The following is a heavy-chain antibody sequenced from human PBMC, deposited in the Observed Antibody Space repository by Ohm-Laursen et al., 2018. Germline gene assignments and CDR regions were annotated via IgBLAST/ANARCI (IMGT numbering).Heavy chain of an antibody. CDR2: ISSSGSTI. CDR1: GFIFSDYY. D-gene: IGHD1-26*01. V-gene: IGHV3-11*01. J-gene: IGHJ5*02. CDR3: ALVGQGGLFDP. Sequence: SLRLSCAASGFIFSDYYMNWIRQAPGKGLEWVSHISSSGSTIYYADSVKGRFTISRDNAKNTLYLQMNSLRAEDTAVYYCALVGQGGLFDPWGQGTLVTVSS.